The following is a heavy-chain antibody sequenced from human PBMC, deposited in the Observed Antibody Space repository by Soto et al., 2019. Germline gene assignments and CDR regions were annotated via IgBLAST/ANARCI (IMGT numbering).Heavy chain of an antibody. Sequence: TSETLSLTCTVSGGSISSYYWSWIRQPPGKGLEWIGYIYYSGSTNYNPSLKSRVTISVDTSKNQFSLKLSSVTAADTAVYYCARAREGIYYGSGNPYYYYGMDVWGQGTTVTVSS. CDR2: IYYSGST. CDR1: GGSISSYY. D-gene: IGHD3-10*01. J-gene: IGHJ6*02. V-gene: IGHV4-59*01. CDR3: ARAREGIYYGSGNPYYYYGMDV.